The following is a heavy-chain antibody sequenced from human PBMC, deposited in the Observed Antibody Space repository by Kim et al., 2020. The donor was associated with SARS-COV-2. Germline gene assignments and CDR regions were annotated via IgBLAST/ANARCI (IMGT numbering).Heavy chain of an antibody. CDR3: ARDRRDSGYDFDS. Sequence: GGSLRLSCAASGFTFSSYSMNWVRQAPGKGLEWLSYITSSSSVTSSGRSIYYADSVKGRFTISRDNAKNQLYLQMNSLRDEDTAVYYCARDRRDSGYDFDSWGQGTLVTVSS. CDR2: ITSSSSVTSSGRSI. D-gene: IGHD5-12*01. J-gene: IGHJ4*02. V-gene: IGHV3-48*02. CDR1: GFTFSSYS.